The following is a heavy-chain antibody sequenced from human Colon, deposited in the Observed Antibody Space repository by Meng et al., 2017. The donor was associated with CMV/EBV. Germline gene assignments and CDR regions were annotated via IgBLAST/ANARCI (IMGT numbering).Heavy chain of an antibody. CDR1: GGSISTTPYH. CDR3: ARSPMTTVTNRWFDP. CDR2: MYYSGST. J-gene: IGHJ5*02. Sequence: SETLSLTCTVSGGSISTTPYHWGWFRQAPGKGLEWIGSMYYSGSTYYTPSLKSRVTISVDTSKNQFSLKLSSVTVADTAVYYCARSPMTTVTNRWFDPWGQGTLVTVSS. V-gene: IGHV4-39*07. D-gene: IGHD4-17*01.